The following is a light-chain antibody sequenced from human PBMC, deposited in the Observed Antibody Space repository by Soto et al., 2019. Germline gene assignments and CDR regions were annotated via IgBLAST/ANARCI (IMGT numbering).Light chain of an antibody. Sequence: QSALTQPASVSGSPGQSITISCTGTSSDVGGYSYVSWYQQHPGKAPKLMIYEVSNRPSGVSNRFSGSKSGNTASLTISGLQPEDEADYYCSSYTSSSTLVFGGGTKVTVL. CDR2: EVS. CDR3: SSYTSSSTLV. CDR1: SSDVGGYSY. J-gene: IGLJ2*01. V-gene: IGLV2-14*01.